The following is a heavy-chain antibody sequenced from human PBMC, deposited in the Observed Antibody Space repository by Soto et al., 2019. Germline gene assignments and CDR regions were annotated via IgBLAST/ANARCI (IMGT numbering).Heavy chain of an antibody. Sequence: QVQLVESGGGVVQPGRSLRLSCAASGFTFSSYGMHWVRQAPGKGLEGVAVIWSDGSNKYYADSVKGRFTISRDNSKHTLDLQMNSLRAEDTAVYYGAREERDAFDIWGQGTMVTASS. CDR1: GFTFSSYG. CDR2: IWSDGSNK. CDR3: AREERDAFDI. J-gene: IGHJ3*02. V-gene: IGHV3-33*01.